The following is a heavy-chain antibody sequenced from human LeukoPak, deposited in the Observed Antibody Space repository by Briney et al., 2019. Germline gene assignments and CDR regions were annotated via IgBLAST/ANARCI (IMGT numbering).Heavy chain of an antibody. Sequence: PGGSLRLSCVASGFTFSSYRMSWVRQAPGKGLEWVANIKQDGSEKYYVDSVKGRFTISRDNAKNSLYLQMNSLRAEDTAVYYCARELEWLSLYYYYGMDVWGQGTTVTVSS. CDR3: ARELEWLSLYYYYGMDV. D-gene: IGHD3-3*01. J-gene: IGHJ6*02. V-gene: IGHV3-7*01. CDR2: IKQDGSEK. CDR1: GFTFSSYR.